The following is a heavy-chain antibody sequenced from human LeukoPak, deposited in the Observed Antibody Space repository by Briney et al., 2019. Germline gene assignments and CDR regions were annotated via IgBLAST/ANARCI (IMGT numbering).Heavy chain of an antibody. CDR1: GFTFSSYS. CDR3: ARDLRMVRGSSGHYFDY. V-gene: IGHV3-21*01. J-gene: IGHJ4*02. D-gene: IGHD3-10*01. CDR2: ISSSSSYI. Sequence: GGSLRLSCAASGFTFSSYSMNWVRQAPGKGLEWVSSISSSSSYIYYADSVKGRFTISRDNAKNSLYLQMNSLRAEDTAVYYCARDLRMVRGSSGHYFDYWGQGTLVTVSS.